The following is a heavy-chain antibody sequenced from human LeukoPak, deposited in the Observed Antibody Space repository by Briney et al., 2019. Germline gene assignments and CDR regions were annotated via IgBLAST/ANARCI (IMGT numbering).Heavy chain of an antibody. Sequence: ASVKVSCKASGYTFTGYYMHWVRQAPGQGLEWMGRINPNSGGTNYAQKFQGRVTMTRDTSISTAYMELSRLRSDDTAVYYCASILYSSGYYSPWEVDYWGQGTLVTVSS. CDR2: INPNSGGT. V-gene: IGHV1-2*06. CDR1: GYTFTGYY. CDR3: ASILYSSGYYSPWEVDY. J-gene: IGHJ4*02. D-gene: IGHD3-22*01.